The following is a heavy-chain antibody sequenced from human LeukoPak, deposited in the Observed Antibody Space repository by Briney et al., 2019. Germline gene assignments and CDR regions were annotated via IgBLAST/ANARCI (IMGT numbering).Heavy chain of an antibody. D-gene: IGHD5-18*01. CDR3: ARGSANYYYYMDV. J-gene: IGHJ6*03. CDR1: GGSISSYY. CDR2: IYYSGST. Sequence: SETLSLTCTVSGGSISSYYWSWIRQPPGKGLEWIGYIYYSGSTNYNPSLKSRVTISVGTSMNQFSLKLSSVTAADTAVYYCARGSANYYYYMDVWGKGTTVTISS. V-gene: IGHV4-59*08.